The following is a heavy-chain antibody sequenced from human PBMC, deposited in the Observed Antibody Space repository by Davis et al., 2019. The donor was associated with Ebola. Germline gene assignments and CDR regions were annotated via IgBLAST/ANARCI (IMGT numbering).Heavy chain of an antibody. J-gene: IGHJ4*02. V-gene: IGHV3-23*01. CDR1: GFLFSSYA. CDR3: AKDPTSCYGSGDFFDY. CDR2: ISASGGAT. D-gene: IGHD3-10*01. Sequence: GESLKISCAASGFLFSSYAMSWVRQAPGRGLEWVSSISASGGATFYADSVKGRIVMSRDNSNDTLYLRMNNLRAEDTAIYYCAKDPTSCYGSGDFFDYWGQGILVTVSS.